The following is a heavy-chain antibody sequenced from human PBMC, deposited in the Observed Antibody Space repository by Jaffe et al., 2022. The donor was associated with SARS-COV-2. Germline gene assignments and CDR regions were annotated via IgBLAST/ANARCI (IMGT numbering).Heavy chain of an antibody. CDR2: ISYDGSYK. CDR1: GFTFSSYA. CDR3: ARDLFRVWFGELGGGFDP. Sequence: QVQLVESGGGVVQPGRSLRLSCAASGFTFSSYAMHWVRQAPGKGLEWVAVISYDGSYKYYADSVRGRFTISRDNSKDTLYLQMNSLRAEDTAVYYCARDLFRVWFGELGGGFDPWGQGTLVTVSS. D-gene: IGHD3-10*01. J-gene: IGHJ5*02. V-gene: IGHV3-30*04.